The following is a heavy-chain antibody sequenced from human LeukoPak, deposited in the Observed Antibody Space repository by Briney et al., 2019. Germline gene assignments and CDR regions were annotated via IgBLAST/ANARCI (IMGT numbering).Heavy chain of an antibody. V-gene: IGHV4-59*08. CDR3: ARHRGYSYGPDY. D-gene: IGHD5-18*01. Sequence: SETLSLTGTVSGGSISSYYWSWIRQPPGKGLEWIGYIYYSGSTNYNPSLKSRVTISVDTSKNQFSLKLSSVTAADTAVYYCARHRGYSYGPDYWGQGTLVTVSS. CDR2: IYYSGST. CDR1: GGSISSYY. J-gene: IGHJ4*02.